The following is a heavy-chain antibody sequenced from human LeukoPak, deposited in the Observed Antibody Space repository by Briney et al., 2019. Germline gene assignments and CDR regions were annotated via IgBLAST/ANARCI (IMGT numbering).Heavy chain of an antibody. CDR1: GFTFSSYG. D-gene: IGHD3-10*01. V-gene: IGHV3-30*02. Sequence: GGSLRLSCAASGFTFSSYGMHWVRQAPGKGLEWVAFIRYDGSNKYYADSVKGRFTISRDNSKNTLYLQMNSLRAEDTAVYYCAKDRSYYGSGSYVFDYWGRGTLVTVSS. CDR2: IRYDGSNK. CDR3: AKDRSYYGSGSYVFDY. J-gene: IGHJ4*02.